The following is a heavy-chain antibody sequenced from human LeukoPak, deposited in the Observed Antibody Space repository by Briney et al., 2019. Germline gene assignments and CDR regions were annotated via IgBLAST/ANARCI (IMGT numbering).Heavy chain of an antibody. D-gene: IGHD6-13*01. J-gene: IGHJ4*02. CDR3: ARSFTSSWWPSFVY. CDR1: GFTVSSNY. Sequence: GGSLRLSCAASGFTVSSNYMSWVRQAPGKGPEWVSIIYSGGSTYYTDSVKGRFTISRDNSKNTLYLQMNSLRAEDTAVYYCARSFTSSWWPSFVYWGQGTLVTVSS. V-gene: IGHV3-66*02. CDR2: IYSGGST.